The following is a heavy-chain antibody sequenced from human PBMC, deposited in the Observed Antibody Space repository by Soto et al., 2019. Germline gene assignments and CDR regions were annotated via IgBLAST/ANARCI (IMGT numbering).Heavy chain of an antibody. CDR3: ALRGDTAMVFDN. J-gene: IGHJ4*02. D-gene: IGHD5-18*01. CDR1: GGSISSGGYY. V-gene: IGHV4-31*03. Sequence: TLSLICTVSGGSISSGGYYWSWIRQHPGKGLEWIGYIYYSGSTYYNPSLKSRVTISVDTSKNKFSLTLTSVTAADTAGYYCALRGDTAMVFDNGGQATLVTVSS. CDR2: IYYSGST.